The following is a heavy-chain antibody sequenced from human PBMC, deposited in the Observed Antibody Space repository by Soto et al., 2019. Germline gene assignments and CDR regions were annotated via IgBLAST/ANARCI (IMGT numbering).Heavy chain of an antibody. CDR2: ISSSGGST. Sequence: GGSLRLSCAASGFTFSSYAMTWVRQAPGMGLEWLSIISSSGGSTYYADSVKGRFTISRDNSKSTLSLQMNSLRAEDTALYYCAKDTYGDYSFDFWGQGTQVTVS. V-gene: IGHV3-23*01. CDR1: GFTFSSYA. J-gene: IGHJ4*02. D-gene: IGHD4-17*01. CDR3: AKDTYGDYSFDF.